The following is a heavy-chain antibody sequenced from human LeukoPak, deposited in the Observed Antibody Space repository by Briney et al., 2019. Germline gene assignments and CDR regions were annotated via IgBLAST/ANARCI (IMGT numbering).Heavy chain of an antibody. D-gene: IGHD3-22*01. V-gene: IGHV3-53*01. J-gene: IGHJ3*01. CDR2: MYNDGRT. CDR3: ARGLFLSGYLDAFDL. Sequence: GGSLRLSCAASGFTVSNKYMTWVRQAPGKGLEWVSLMYNDGRTYYADSVKGRYTISRDNSKNTVYLQMSSLRVEDTAVYYCARGLFLSGYLDAFDLWGQGTVVTVSS. CDR1: GFTVSNKY.